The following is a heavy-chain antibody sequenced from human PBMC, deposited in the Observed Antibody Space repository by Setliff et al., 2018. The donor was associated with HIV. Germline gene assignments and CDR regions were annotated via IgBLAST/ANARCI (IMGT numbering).Heavy chain of an antibody. J-gene: IGHJ4*02. V-gene: IGHV1-18*04. CDR1: GYTFTDFG. Sequence: ASVKVSCKPSGYTFTDFGLSWVRQAPGQGLEWMGWISNNNDNTDYAQDLQGRVTLTTDTSTATAYLELRSLRSDDTAVYYCARGATITYYFDYWGQGTLVTVSS. D-gene: IGHD5-12*01. CDR3: ARGATITYYFDY. CDR2: ISNNNDNT.